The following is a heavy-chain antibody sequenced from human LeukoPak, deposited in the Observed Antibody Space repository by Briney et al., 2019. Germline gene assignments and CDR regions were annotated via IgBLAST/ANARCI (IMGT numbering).Heavy chain of an antibody. Sequence: GESLKISCKGSGYSFTSYWIGWVRQMPGKGLEWMGIIYPGDSETRYSPSFQGQVIISADKSTYTAYLQWSSLRASDTAIYYCARMPSVTTSPWFFDLWGRGTLVTVSS. CDR3: ARMPSVTTSPWFFDL. CDR2: IYPGDSET. D-gene: IGHD4-17*01. J-gene: IGHJ2*01. CDR1: GYSFTSYW. V-gene: IGHV5-51*01.